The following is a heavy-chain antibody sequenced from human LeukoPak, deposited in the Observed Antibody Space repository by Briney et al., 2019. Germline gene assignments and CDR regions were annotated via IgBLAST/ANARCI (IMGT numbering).Heavy chain of an antibody. CDR2: ISSSGSPI. CDR1: GFTFSSYE. CDR3: ATYRQVLLPFES. V-gene: IGHV3-48*03. J-gene: IGHJ4*02. Sequence: GGSLRLSCAASGFTFSSYEMNWVRQAPGKGLEWVSYISSSGSPIYYADSVKGRFTISRDNSKSTLSLQMNSLRAEDTAIYYCATYRQVLLPFESWGQGTLVTVSS. D-gene: IGHD2-8*02.